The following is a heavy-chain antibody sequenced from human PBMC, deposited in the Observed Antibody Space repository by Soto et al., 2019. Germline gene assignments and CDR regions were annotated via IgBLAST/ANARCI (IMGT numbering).Heavy chain of an antibody. CDR3: AXGGRYFDWLLKDNWFDP. J-gene: IGHJ5*02. CDR1: GGSVSSGSYY. V-gene: IGHV4-61*01. CDR2: IYYSGST. Sequence: KPSETLSLTCTVSGGSVSSGSYYWSWIRQPPGKGLEWIGYIYYSGSTNYNPSLKSRVTISVDTSKNQFSLKLSSVTAADTAVYYCAXGGRYFDWLLKDNWFDPWGQGTLVTVSS. D-gene: IGHD3-9*01.